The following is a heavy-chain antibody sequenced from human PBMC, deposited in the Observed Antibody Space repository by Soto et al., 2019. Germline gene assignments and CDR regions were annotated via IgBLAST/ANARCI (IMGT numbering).Heavy chain of an antibody. J-gene: IGHJ4*02. CDR1: GGTFSSYT. CDR2: IIPILGIA. CDR3: ARGTELYYFDY. D-gene: IGHD1-26*01. V-gene: IGHV1-69*02. Sequence: QVQLVQSGAEVKKPGSSVKVSCKASGGTFSSYTISWVRQAPGQGLEWMGRIIPILGIANSAQKFQGRVTITADKSTSTAYMELSSLRSEDTAVYYCARGTELYYFDYWGQGTLVTVSS.